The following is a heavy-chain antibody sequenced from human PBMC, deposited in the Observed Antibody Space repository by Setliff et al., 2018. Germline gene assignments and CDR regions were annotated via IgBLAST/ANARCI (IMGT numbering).Heavy chain of an antibody. CDR2: INPNSGGT. D-gene: IGHD3-22*01. CDR1: GYTFTGYY. CDR3: ARGEAMIVEQTDFDY. V-gene: IGHV1-2*04. Sequence: AASVKVSCKASGYTFTGYYMHWVRQAPGQGLEWMGWINPNSGGTNYAQKFQGWVTMTRDTSISTAYMELSRLRSDDTAEYYCARGEAMIVEQTDFDYWGQGTLVTVSS. J-gene: IGHJ4*02.